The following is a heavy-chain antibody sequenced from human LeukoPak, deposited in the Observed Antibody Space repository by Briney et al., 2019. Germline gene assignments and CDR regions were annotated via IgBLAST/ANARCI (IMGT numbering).Heavy chain of an antibody. CDR1: GFTFSDYY. D-gene: IGHD3-3*01. J-gene: IGHJ4*02. Sequence: PGGSLRLSCAASGFTFSDYYMSWIRQAPGKGLEWVSSISSSSSYIYYADSVKGRFTISRDNAKNSLYLQMNSLRAEDTAVYYCARDQYDFWSGYSFDYWGQGTLVTVSS. CDR2: ISSSSSYI. V-gene: IGHV3-11*06. CDR3: ARDQYDFWSGYSFDY.